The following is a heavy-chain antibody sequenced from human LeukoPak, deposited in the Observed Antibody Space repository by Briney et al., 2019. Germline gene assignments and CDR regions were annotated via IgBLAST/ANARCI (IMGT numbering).Heavy chain of an antibody. V-gene: IGHV4-38-2*01. CDR3: ARLIGYCSGGSCSYYYYYYMDI. CDR1: GYFISSGYY. CDR2: IYHNGST. Sequence: PSETLSLTCDVSGYFISSGYYWGWIRQPPGKGLEWVGSIYHNGSTYYNPSLKSRVTISVDTSKNQFSLKLSSATAADTAVYYCARLIGYCSGGSCSYYYYYYMDIWGKGTTVTVSS. D-gene: IGHD2-15*01. J-gene: IGHJ6*03.